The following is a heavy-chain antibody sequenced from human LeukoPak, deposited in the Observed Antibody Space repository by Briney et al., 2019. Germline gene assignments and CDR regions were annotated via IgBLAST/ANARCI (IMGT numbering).Heavy chain of an antibody. J-gene: IGHJ4*02. Sequence: SETLSLTCTVSGYSISSGYYWGWIRQPPGKGLEWIGTIYSSGSTYYSPSLKSRVTISIDTSENQFSLKLTSVTAADTAVYYCARKWEGPATGIDYWGQGTLVPVSS. D-gene: IGHD1-26*01. V-gene: IGHV4-38-2*02. CDR3: ARKWEGPATGIDY. CDR2: IYSSGST. CDR1: GYSISSGYY.